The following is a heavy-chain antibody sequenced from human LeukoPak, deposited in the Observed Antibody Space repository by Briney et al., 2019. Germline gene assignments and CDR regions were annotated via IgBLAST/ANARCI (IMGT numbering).Heavy chain of an antibody. Sequence: SETLSLTCTVSGDSFTSGSYFWSWIRQPAGKGLEWIGRIYTSGSTNYNPSLKSRVTMSADTSKNQFSLKLSSVTAADTAVYFCARDLGGSYRFDYWGQGTLVTVSS. CDR3: ARDLGGSYRFDY. D-gene: IGHD1-26*01. V-gene: IGHV4-61*02. J-gene: IGHJ4*02. CDR1: GDSFTSGSYF. CDR2: IYTSGST.